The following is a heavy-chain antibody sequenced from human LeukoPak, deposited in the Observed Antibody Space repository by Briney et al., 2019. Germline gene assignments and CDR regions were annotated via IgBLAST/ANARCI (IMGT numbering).Heavy chain of an antibody. V-gene: IGHV3-48*02. CDR1: GFTFSSYS. Sequence: GGSLRLSCAASGFTFSSYSMNWVRQAPGKGLEWVSYISSSSSTIYYADSVKGRFTISRDNAQNSLYLQMNSLRDEDTAVYYCASSLYSTGWSLNSGSFDIWGQGTMVTVSS. CDR3: ASSLYSTGWSLNSGSFDI. J-gene: IGHJ3*02. CDR2: ISSSSSTI. D-gene: IGHD6-13*01.